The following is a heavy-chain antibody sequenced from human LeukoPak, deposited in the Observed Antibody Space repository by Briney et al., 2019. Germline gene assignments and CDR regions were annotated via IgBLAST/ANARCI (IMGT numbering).Heavy chain of an antibody. CDR2: ITSTSTYI. CDR3: VRRGPNNTGLDY. D-gene: IGHD2-8*02. CDR1: GFTFRSYT. V-gene: IGHV3-21*01. Sequence: GGSLRLSCAASGFTFRSYTVKWLRQAPGKGLEWVASITSTSTYIYYAHSVQGRFPVSRDNAKNSLYQNMNSLRAEHTAVFYCVRRGPNNTGLDYWGEGTLVTVSS. J-gene: IGHJ4*02.